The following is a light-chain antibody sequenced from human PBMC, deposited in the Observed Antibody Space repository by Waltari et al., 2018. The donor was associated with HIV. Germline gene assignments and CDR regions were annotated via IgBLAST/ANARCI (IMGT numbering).Light chain of an antibody. CDR1: QSVNTN. Sequence: EIVMTQSPATLSVSPGARATLSCRASQSVNTNLAWYQEIPGQAPRLLIYGASARATGIPARFSGSGSGTEFTLTISSLQSEDFAVYYCQQYNKWPQTFGQGTKVEIK. CDR3: QQYNKWPQT. J-gene: IGKJ1*01. V-gene: IGKV3-15*01. CDR2: GAS.